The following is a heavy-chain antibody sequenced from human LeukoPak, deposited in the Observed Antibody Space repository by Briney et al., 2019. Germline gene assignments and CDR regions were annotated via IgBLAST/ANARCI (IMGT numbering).Heavy chain of an antibody. CDR1: GYTFTGYY. CDR2: INPNSGGT. J-gene: IGHJ5*02. V-gene: IGHV1-2*06. Sequence: ASVKVSCKASGYTFTGYYMHWVRQAPGQGLEWMGRINPNSGGTNYAQKFQGRVTMTRDTSINTAYMELSRLRSDDTAVYYCARPHTALYNWFDPWGQGTLVTVSS. CDR3: ARPHTALYNWFDP. D-gene: IGHD5-18*01.